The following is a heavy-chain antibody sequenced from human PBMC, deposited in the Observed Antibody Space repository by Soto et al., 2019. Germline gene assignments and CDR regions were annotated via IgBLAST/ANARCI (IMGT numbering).Heavy chain of an antibody. D-gene: IGHD3-10*01. CDR3: AKDQLRGVRGVITYYYGMDV. Sequence: QVQLVESGGGVVQPGRSLRLSCAASGFTFSSYGMHRVRQAPGKGLEWVAVISYDGSNKYYADSVKGRFTISRDNSKNTLYLQMNSLRAEDTAVYYCAKDQLRGVRGVITYYYGMDVWGQGTTVTVSS. CDR2: ISYDGSNK. V-gene: IGHV3-30*18. J-gene: IGHJ6*02. CDR1: GFTFSSYG.